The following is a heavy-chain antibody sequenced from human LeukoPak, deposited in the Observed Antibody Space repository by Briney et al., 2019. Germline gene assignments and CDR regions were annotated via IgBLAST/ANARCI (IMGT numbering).Heavy chain of an antibody. Sequence: SVKVSCKASGGTFSSYAISWVRQAPGQGLEWMGGIIPFFGTANYAQKFQGRVTITADESTSTAYMELSSLRSEDTAVYYCARRDYYDSSGYYYPEYFQHWGQGTLVTVS. J-gene: IGHJ1*01. CDR1: GGTFSSYA. CDR2: IIPFFGTA. CDR3: ARRDYYDSSGYYYPEYFQH. V-gene: IGHV1-69*01. D-gene: IGHD3-22*01.